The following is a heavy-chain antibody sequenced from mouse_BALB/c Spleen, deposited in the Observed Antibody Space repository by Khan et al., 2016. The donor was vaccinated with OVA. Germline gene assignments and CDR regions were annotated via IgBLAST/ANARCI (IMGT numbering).Heavy chain of an antibody. Sequence: QVQLKQSGGDLMKPGASVKISCKATGYTFSSYWIEWVKQRPGHGLEWIGQIFPGSVSTTYNEKFKGKATFTADTSSNTAYMQLSSLTSEDSAAYYCAGGDYGGFAYWGQGTLVTVSA. CDR1: GYTFSSYW. V-gene: IGHV1-9*01. CDR2: IFPGSVST. J-gene: IGHJ3*01. CDR3: AGGDYGGFAY. D-gene: IGHD2-4*01.